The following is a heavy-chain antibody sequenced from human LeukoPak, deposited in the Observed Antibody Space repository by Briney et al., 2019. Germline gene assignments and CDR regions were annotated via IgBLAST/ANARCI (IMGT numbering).Heavy chain of an antibody. CDR2: IKQDGSRR. J-gene: IGHJ4*02. CDR3: ARGAFDYISSSGEWMGDY. Sequence: GGSLRLSCAASGFTFNDYWMTWFRQAPGKGLGWVANIKQDGSRRYYVDSLKGRFTIARDNAKNSLYLQMNNLRAEDTAVYYCARGAFDYISSSGEWMGDYWGQGTLVTVSS. V-gene: IGHV3-7*01. D-gene: IGHD6-6*01. CDR1: GFTFNDYW.